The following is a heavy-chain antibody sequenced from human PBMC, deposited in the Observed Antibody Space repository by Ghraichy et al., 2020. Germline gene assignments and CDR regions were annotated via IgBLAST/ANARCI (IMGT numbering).Heavy chain of an antibody. V-gene: IGHV1-24*01. Sequence: ASVKVSCKVSGYTLTELSMHWVRQAPGKGLEWMGGFDPEDGETIYAQKFQGRVTMTEDTSTDTAYMELSSLRSEDTAVYYCATARPDDSSGYYYGSYFDYWGQGTLVTVSS. CDR3: ATARPDDSSGYYYGSYFDY. CDR2: FDPEDGET. J-gene: IGHJ4*02. CDR1: GYTLTELS. D-gene: IGHD3-22*01.